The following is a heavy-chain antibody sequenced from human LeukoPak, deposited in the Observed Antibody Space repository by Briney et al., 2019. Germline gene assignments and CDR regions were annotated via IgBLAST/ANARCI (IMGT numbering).Heavy chain of an antibody. D-gene: IGHD1-26*01. J-gene: IGHJ4*02. V-gene: IGHV1-2*02. CDR2: INPNSGGT. CDR1: GYTFTNYY. CDR3: ARASRATPSLIFDY. Sequence: GASVKVSCKASGYTFTNYYIQWVRQAPGQGLEWMGWINPNSGGTNYAQKFQGRVTMTRDTSISTAYLELSSLRSDDTAVYYCARASRATPSLIFDYWGQGTLVTVSS.